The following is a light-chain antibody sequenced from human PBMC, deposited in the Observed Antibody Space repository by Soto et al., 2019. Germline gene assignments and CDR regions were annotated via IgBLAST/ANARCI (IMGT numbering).Light chain of an antibody. CDR1: QGISNY. J-gene: IGKJ3*01. V-gene: IGKV1-27*01. CDR3: QKYNSAHWFT. Sequence: DIQMTQSPSSLSASVGDRVTITCRASQGISNYLAWYQQKPGKVPKLLIYAASTLQSGVPSRFSGSGSGTDFTLTISSLQPEDVATYYCQKYNSAHWFTFGPGTKVDIK. CDR2: AAS.